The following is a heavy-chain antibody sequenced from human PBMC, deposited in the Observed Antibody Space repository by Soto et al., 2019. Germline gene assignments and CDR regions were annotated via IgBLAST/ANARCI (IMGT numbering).Heavy chain of an antibody. CDR1: GYTFTTYT. V-gene: IGHV1-3*01. J-gene: IGHJ4*02. Sequence: ASVKVSCKASGYTFTTYTLHWVRQAPGQSPEWMGWINGGTDNIRLSQKFQRRVNLTKDTSATTVYMELTSLTSEDTAVYYCAGGRLAAAGRLRTFDYWGQGSLVTVSS. CDR2: INGGTDNI. D-gene: IGHD6-13*01. CDR3: AGGRLAAAGRLRTFDY.